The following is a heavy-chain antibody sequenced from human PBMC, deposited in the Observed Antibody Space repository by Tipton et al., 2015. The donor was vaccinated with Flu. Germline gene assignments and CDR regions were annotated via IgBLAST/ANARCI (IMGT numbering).Heavy chain of an antibody. CDR1: SGSIRSTNYF. V-gene: IGHV4-39*01. CDR3: ARDIFGYGNFDS. Sequence: TLSLTCTVSSGSIRSTNYFCAWIRQPPGKRLELIGSIYPSGTTYYNPSLKSRVTISVDTPKSQFSLKLRSVTAADSAVYYCARDIFGYGNFDSWGQGTLVTVSS. D-gene: IGHD3-3*02. CDR2: IYPSGTT. J-gene: IGHJ4*02.